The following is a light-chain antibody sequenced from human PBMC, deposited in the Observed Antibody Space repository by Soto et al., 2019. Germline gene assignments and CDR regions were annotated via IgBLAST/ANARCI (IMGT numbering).Light chain of an antibody. Sequence: EIVMTQSPATLSVSPGERATLSCRASQSVGTKLAWYQQTRGQVPRLLIYGASNRATAIPDRFSGSGSGTDLTITVSRLEPEDFAVYYCQQYGSSPWTFGQGTKVDIK. J-gene: IGKJ1*01. V-gene: IGKV3-20*01. CDR2: GAS. CDR3: QQYGSSPWT. CDR1: QSVGTK.